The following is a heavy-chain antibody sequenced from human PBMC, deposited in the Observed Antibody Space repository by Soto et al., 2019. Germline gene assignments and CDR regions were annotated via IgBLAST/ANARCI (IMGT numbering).Heavy chain of an antibody. J-gene: IGHJ6*03. CDR2: IIPILGTG. V-gene: IGHV1-69*08. CDR1: GGTFTTDT. D-gene: IGHD3-16*01. CDR3: AREEGPYIMGTFPLYYLDV. Sequence: QVQLVQSGPEVKKSGSSVKVSCKLSGGTFTTDTISWLRRAPGQGLEWMGRIIPILGTGNYAQKFQGRVTITEDKSTNTGYIELSSLNSEDTAVYYCAREEGPYIMGTFPLYYLDVWGNGTTITVSS.